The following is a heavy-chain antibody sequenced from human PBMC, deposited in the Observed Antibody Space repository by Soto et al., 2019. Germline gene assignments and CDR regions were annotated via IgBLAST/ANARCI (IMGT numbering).Heavy chain of an antibody. CDR2: ISGSGDGT. CDR1: GFSVSDYA. CDR3: TKSRRSVLMVYGFGGMDV. V-gene: IGHV3-23*01. Sequence: GGSLRLSCAASGFSVSDYAMSWVRQAPGKWLEWVSSISGSGDGTYYGDSVKGRFTLSRDTSQKTLYLQMNNLRGEDTAVYFCTKSRRSVLMVYGFGGMDVWGRGTTVTVSS. J-gene: IGHJ6*02. D-gene: IGHD2-8*01.